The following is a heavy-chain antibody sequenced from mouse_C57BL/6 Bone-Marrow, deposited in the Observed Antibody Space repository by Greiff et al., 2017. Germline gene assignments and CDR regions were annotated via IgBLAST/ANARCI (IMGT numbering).Heavy chain of an antibody. Sequence: EVHLVESGGGLVKPGGSLKLSCAASGFTFSDYGMHWVRQAPEKGLEWVAYISSGSSTIYYADTVKGRFTISRDNAKNTLFLQMTSLRSEDTAMYYCARRSCYWYFDVWGTGTTVTVSS. J-gene: IGHJ1*03. CDR1: GFTFSDYG. CDR2: ISSGSSTI. CDR3: ARRSCYWYFDV. V-gene: IGHV5-17*01.